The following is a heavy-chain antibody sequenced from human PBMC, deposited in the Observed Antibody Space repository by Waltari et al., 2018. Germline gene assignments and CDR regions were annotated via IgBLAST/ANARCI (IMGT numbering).Heavy chain of an antibody. CDR3: ARTIVQGQYYMDV. D-gene: IGHD3-22*01. CDR1: GYGFTTSW. V-gene: IGHV5-10-1*01. Sequence: EVQLVQSAAEVEKPGESLRIAGQPSGYGFTTSWITWVRQVPGKGLEWMGRIDCSDSYTNYSPSFQGHVALSVDESISTAYLQWSSLKASDTAIYYCARTIVQGQYYMDVWGKGTMVTVSS. J-gene: IGHJ6*03. CDR2: IDCSDSYT.